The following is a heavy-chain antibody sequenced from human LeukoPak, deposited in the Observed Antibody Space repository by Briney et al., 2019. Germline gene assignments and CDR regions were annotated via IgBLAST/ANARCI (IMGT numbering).Heavy chain of an antibody. V-gene: IGHV1-69*13. J-gene: IGHJ3*01. CDR2: IIPGFGRA. D-gene: IGHD3-22*01. CDR1: RVTFSSYS. Sequence: GASVKVSCKASRVTFSSYSVSWVRQAPGQGPEWMGRIIPGFGRANYAQQFPGRVVITADESTSTVNMEMSSLRSDDTAMYYCARGPRATYYYDSSGFDGAFEVWGQGTMVTVSS. CDR3: ARGPRATYYYDSSGFDGAFEV.